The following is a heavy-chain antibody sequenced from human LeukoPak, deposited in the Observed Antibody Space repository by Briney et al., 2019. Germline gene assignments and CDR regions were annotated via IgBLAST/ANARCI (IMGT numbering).Heavy chain of an antibody. CDR1: GYTFTGYY. J-gene: IGHJ4*02. CDR3: ARGPWGLYYGSGDY. Sequence: GASVKVSCKASGYTFTGYYMHWVRQAPGQGLEWMGWINPNSGGTNYAQKFQGRVTMTRDTSISTAYMELSRLRSDDTAVYYCARGPWGLYYGSGDYWGQGTLVTVSS. V-gene: IGHV1-2*02. D-gene: IGHD3-22*01. CDR2: INPNSGGT.